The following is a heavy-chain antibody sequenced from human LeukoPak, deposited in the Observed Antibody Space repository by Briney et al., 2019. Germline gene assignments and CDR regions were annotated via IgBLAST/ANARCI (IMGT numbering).Heavy chain of an antibody. CDR2: IYYSGST. V-gene: IGHV4-59*01. CDR1: GGSISSYY. CDR3: ARVGTYGSGSYLSWLDY. D-gene: IGHD3-10*01. Sequence: SETLSLTCTVSGGSISSYYWSWIRQPPGKGLEWIGYIYYSGSTNYNPSLKSRVTISLDTSKNQFSLKLSSVTAADTAVYYCARVGTYGSGSYLSWLDYWGQGTLVTVSS. J-gene: IGHJ4*02.